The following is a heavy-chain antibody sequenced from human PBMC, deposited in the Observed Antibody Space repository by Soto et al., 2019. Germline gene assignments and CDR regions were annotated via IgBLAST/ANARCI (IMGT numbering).Heavy chain of an antibody. CDR3: AKDQAALSKAY. V-gene: IGHV3-23*01. D-gene: IGHD4-4*01. CDR1: GFTFSSYA. J-gene: IGHJ4*02. Sequence: GGSLRLSCAASGFTFSSYAMSWVRQAPGKGLEWVSAISASGGSTYYGDSVKGRFTISRDNSKNTLYLHMNSLRAEDTAVYYCAKDQAALSKAYWGQGTLVTVSS. CDR2: ISASGGST.